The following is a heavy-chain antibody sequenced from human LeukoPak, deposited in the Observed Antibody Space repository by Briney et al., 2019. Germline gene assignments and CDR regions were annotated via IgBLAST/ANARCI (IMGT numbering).Heavy chain of an antibody. Sequence: SEPLSLTCTVSGNSISSFFWSWIRQPPGKGLEWIGSMHYSGDSKYNPSLRSRVSLSIDTSKQQFSLRLSSVTAADTAVYYCARDLELERNRWNYFESWGQGGLVGVSS. CDR1: GNSISSFF. CDR2: MHYSGDS. CDR3: ARDLELERNRWNYFES. D-gene: IGHD1-1*01. V-gene: IGHV4-59*01. J-gene: IGHJ4*02.